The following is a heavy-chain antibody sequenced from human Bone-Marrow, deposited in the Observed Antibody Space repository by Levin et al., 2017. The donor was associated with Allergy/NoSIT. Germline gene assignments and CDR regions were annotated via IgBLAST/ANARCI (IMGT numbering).Heavy chain of an antibody. CDR3: ARGGEGLSGCYDATPSPWFDP. J-gene: IGHJ5*02. V-gene: IGHV1-8*01. D-gene: IGHD3-9*01. Sequence: ASVKVSCKASGYTFISYDINWVRQAIGQGLEWMGWMNPNSGHTGYLQKFSGRVTMTRNTSTNTAYMELSSLRSDDTAVYFCARGGEGLSGCYDATPSPWFDPWGQGTLVSVSS. CDR2: MNPNSGHT. CDR1: GYTFISYD.